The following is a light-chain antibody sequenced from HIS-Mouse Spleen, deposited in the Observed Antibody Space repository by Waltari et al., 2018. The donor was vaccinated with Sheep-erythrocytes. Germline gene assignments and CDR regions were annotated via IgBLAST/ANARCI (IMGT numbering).Light chain of an antibody. J-gene: IGLJ3*02. CDR2: DVR. V-gene: IGLV2-11*01. CDR1: SSDVGGYNY. Sequence: QSALTQPRSVSGSPGQSVTISCTGTSSDVGGYNYVSWYQQHPGKAPKLMLYDVRKRPSGVPDRFSGSKSGNTASLTISGLQAEDEADYYCCSYAGSYTFWVFGGGTKLTVL. CDR3: CSYAGSYTFWV.